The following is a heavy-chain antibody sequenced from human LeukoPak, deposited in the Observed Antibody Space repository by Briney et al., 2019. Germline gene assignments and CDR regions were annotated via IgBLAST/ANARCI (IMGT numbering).Heavy chain of an antibody. CDR3: ARDRYYYDSSGYYGSDY. D-gene: IGHD3-22*01. J-gene: IGHJ4*02. Sequence: GGSLRLSCAASEFTFTSYEMNWVRQAPGKGLEWISYISSSGSTKYYADSVKGRFTISRDNAKNSLYLQMNSLRAEDTAVYYCARDRYYYDSSGYYGSDYWGQGTLVTVSS. CDR1: EFTFTSYE. V-gene: IGHV3-48*03. CDR2: ISSSGSTK.